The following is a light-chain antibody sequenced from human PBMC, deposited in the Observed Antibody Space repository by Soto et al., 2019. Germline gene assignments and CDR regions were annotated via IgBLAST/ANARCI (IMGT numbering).Light chain of an antibody. CDR3: QQYGSSPPST. CDR2: GAS. V-gene: IGKV3-20*01. CDR1: QSVSSSY. J-gene: IGKJ5*01. Sequence: EIVLTQSPGTLSLSPGERATLSCRASQSVSSSYLAWYQQKPGQAPRLLIYGASSRATGIPDRFSGSGSGTDFTLTIIRLEPEDSAVYYCQQYGSSPPSTFGQGTRLEIK.